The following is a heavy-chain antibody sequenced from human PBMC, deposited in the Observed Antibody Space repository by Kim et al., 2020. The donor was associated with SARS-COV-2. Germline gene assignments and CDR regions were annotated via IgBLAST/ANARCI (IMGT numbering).Heavy chain of an antibody. CDR2: INHSGST. J-gene: IGHJ4*02. Sequence: SETLSLTCAVYGGSFSGYYWSWIRQPPGKGLEWIGEINHSGSTNYNPSLKSRVTISVDTSKNQFSLKLSSVTAADTAVYYCARCPGIVARRVDYWGQGTLVTVSS. CDR1: GGSFSGYY. V-gene: IGHV4-34*01. D-gene: IGHD5-12*01. CDR3: ARCPGIVARRVDY.